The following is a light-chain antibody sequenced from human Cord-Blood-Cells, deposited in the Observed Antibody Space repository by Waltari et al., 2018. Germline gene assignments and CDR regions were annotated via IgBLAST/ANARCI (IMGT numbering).Light chain of an antibody. CDR2: DAS. CDR1: ESVSSY. Sequence: EIVLTQSPATLSLSPGERAPLACRASESVSSYLAWYQQKPGQAPGILIYDASNRATGIPARFRGSGSGTDCTLTISSLEPEDFAVYYCQQRSNWLTVGGGTKVEIK. V-gene: IGKV3-11*01. J-gene: IGKJ4*01. CDR3: QQRSNWLT.